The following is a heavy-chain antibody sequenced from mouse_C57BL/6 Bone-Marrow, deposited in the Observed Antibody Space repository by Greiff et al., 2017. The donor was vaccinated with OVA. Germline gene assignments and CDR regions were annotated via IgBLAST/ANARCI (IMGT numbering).Heavy chain of an antibody. V-gene: IGHV1-25*01. CDR1: GYSFTGYC. CDR2: INPYNGGT. J-gene: IGHJ4*01. Sequence: EVQLQQSGPELVKPGASVKLSCKASGYSFTGYCMNLVKQSHGKSLEWIGEINPYNGGTNYNEKFKGKATLTVDKSSSTAYMELHSLTSEDSAVDYCARGLGLHSALDDWGKGTTVTVSS. CDR3: ARGLGLHSALDD. D-gene: IGHD3-1*01.